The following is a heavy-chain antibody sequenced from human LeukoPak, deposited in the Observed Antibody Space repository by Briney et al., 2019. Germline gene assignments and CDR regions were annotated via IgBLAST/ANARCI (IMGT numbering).Heavy chain of an antibody. CDR2: ISNSDDST. CDR1: GFTFSTYA. CDR3: AKRDF. J-gene: IGHJ4*02. Sequence: GGSLRLSCAASGFTFSTYAMSWVRQAPGKGLEWVSTISNSDDSTYYADSVKGRFTISRDNSENTLFLQMNSLRADDTAIYYCAKRDFWGQGTLVTVSS. V-gene: IGHV3-23*01.